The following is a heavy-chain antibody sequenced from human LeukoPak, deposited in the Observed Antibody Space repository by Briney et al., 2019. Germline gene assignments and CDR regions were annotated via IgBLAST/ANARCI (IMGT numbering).Heavy chain of an antibody. Sequence: SETLSLTCTVSGGSISSYYWSWIRQPPGKGLEWIGYIYYSGSTNYNPSLKSRVTISVDTSKNQFSLELSSVTAADTAVYYCARGKYDFWSGYYTWFDPWGQGTLVTVSS. D-gene: IGHD3-3*01. CDR3: ARGKYDFWSGYYTWFDP. J-gene: IGHJ5*02. CDR2: IYYSGST. CDR1: GGSISSYY. V-gene: IGHV4-59*01.